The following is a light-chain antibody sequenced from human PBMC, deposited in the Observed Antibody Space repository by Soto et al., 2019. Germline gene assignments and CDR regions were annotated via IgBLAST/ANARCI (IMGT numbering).Light chain of an antibody. Sequence: DLQLTQSPSFLSASVGDRVTITCRASQDISRYLSWYQQKAGKAPKLLSYAASTLQKGVPSRFSGSGSCTECTLTSSSLLPDDFATYYCQQLNTYPLLTFAPGTEVDI. V-gene: IGKV1-9*01. CDR1: QDISRY. CDR3: QQLNTYPLLT. J-gene: IGKJ3*01. CDR2: AAS.